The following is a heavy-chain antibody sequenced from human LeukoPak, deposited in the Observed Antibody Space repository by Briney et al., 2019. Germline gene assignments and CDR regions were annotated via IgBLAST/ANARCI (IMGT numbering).Heavy chain of an antibody. V-gene: IGHV3-48*03. J-gene: IGHJ4*02. CDR2: VSSSGSTI. Sequence: AGGSLRLSCAASGFTFSSYEMNWVRQAPGKGLEWVSYVSSSGSTIYYADSMKGRFTISRDNAKNSLYLQMNSLGAEDTAVYYCARDRRPDYWGQGTLVTVSS. CDR3: ARDRRPDY. CDR1: GFTFSSYE.